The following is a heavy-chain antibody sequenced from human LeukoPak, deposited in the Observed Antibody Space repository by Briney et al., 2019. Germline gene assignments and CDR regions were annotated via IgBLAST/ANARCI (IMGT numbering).Heavy chain of an antibody. Sequence: PGGSLRLSCAASGFTFSRFWMNWVRQAPGRGLEWVANIDQSGGRTNYVDSVKGRFTISRDNAKNSLFLEMSSLRAEDTAVYFCARDVEGGTFDIWGQGTTVTVSS. CDR2: IDQSGGRT. V-gene: IGHV3-7*05. CDR3: ARDVEGGTFDI. CDR1: GFTFSRFW. J-gene: IGHJ3*02. D-gene: IGHD3-16*01.